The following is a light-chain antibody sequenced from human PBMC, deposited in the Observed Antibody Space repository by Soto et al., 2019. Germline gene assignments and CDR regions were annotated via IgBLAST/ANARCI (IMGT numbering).Light chain of an antibody. CDR3: QHYNNWPRT. Sequence: EIVMTQSPATLSVSPGERATLSCRASQSVSSNLAWYQQKPGQAPRLLLYGASTRATGIPARFSGSGSGTEFTLTISSLQAEDFAVYYCQHYNNWPRTFGQGTKVETK. CDR2: GAS. J-gene: IGKJ1*01. V-gene: IGKV3-15*01. CDR1: QSVSSN.